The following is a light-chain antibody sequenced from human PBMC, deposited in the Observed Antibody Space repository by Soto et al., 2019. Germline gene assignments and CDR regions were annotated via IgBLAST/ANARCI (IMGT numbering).Light chain of an antibody. Sequence: QSLLTQPASVSGSPGQSITISCTGTSSDVGSYNLVSWYQQHPGKAPKLMIYEVSKRPSGVSNRFSGSKSGNTASLTISGLQAEDEADYYCTSYAGDTAPYVFGTGTKVTVL. V-gene: IGLV2-23*02. CDR2: EVS. CDR3: TSYAGDTAPYV. CDR1: SSDVGSYNL. J-gene: IGLJ1*01.